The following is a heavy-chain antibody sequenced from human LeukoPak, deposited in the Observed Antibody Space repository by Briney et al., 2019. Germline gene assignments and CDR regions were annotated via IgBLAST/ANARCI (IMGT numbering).Heavy chain of an antibody. CDR2: IYYSGST. Sequence: SETLSLTCTVSGGXISNSDSYWSWIRQSPGKGLELIGYIYYSGSTYYNPSLKSRITISVDTSKNQFSLKLRSVTAADTAVYYCASEGRSGWPVGYWGQGTLVTVSS. CDR3: ASEGRSGWPVGY. D-gene: IGHD6-19*01. V-gene: IGHV4-30-4*01. J-gene: IGHJ4*02. CDR1: GGXISNSDSY.